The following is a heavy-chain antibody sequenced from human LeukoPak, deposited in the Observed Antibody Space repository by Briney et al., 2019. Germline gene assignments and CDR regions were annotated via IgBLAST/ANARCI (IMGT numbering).Heavy chain of an antibody. J-gene: IGHJ4*02. D-gene: IGHD2-2*01. CDR1: GASIGSDSYS. Sequence: SEXLSLTCNVSGASIGSDSYSWVWLRQPPGTGLEWVGSVYYSGSTYYTPSLKSRVTISVDMSRNHFSLRLNSVAAADTAVYYCARRYKDMVVVPAVFYFDYWGRGILVTVSS. V-gene: IGHV4-39*02. CDR3: ARRYKDMVVVPAVFYFDY. CDR2: VYYSGST.